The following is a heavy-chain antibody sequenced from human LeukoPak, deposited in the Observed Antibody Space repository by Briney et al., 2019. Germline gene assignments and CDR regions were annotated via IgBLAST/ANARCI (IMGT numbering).Heavy chain of an antibody. CDR1: GFTSSTYW. Sequence: GGSLRLSCAASGFTSSTYWMSWVRQAPGKGLEWVASIKQDGSETYYVDSVKGQFTLSRDNAKNSLYLQMNSLRADDTAVYYCARDRDSRWDFDLWGRGTLVTVSS. D-gene: IGHD3-22*01. J-gene: IGHJ2*01. CDR3: ARDRDSRWDFDL. V-gene: IGHV3-7*01. CDR2: IKQDGSET.